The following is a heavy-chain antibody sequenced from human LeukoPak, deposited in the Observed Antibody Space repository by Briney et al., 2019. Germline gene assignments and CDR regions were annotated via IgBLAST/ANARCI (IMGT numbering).Heavy chain of an antibody. J-gene: IGHJ4*02. CDR3: AKDGEYSSSWDFDY. Sequence: SETLSLTCAVYGGSFSGYYWSWIRQPPGKGLEWIGEINHSGSTNYNPSLKSRVTISVDTSKNQFSLKLSSVTAADTAVYYCAKDGEYSSSWDFDYWGQGTLVTVSS. CDR2: INHSGST. D-gene: IGHD6-13*01. CDR1: GGSFSGYY. V-gene: IGHV4-34*01.